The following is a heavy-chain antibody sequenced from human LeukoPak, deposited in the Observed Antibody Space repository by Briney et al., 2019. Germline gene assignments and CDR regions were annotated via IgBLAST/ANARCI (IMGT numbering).Heavy chain of an antibody. J-gene: IGHJ6*03. CDR3: ARDLSGRGDV. CDR2: IKRDGTEK. V-gene: IGHV3-7*01. CDR1: GFTFSTYW. D-gene: IGHD3-10*01. Sequence: GGSLRLSCAASGFTFSTYWMTWVRQTPGRGLEWVANIKRDGTEKDYVDSVKGRFTISRDNAKNVLYLQMNSLRAEDTAIYYFARDLSGRGDVWGKGTTVTVS.